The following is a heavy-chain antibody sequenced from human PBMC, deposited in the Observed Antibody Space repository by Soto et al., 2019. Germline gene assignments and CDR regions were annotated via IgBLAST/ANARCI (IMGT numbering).Heavy chain of an antibody. D-gene: IGHD6-19*01. CDR3: ASRKRGSGPNWFDP. CDR1: GGTFSSYA. Sequence: QVQLVQSGAEVKKPGSSVKVSCKASGGTFSSYAISWVRQAPGQGLEWMGGIIPIFGTANYAQKFQGRVTITADKSTSTVDMELSSLRSEDTAVYYCASRKRGSGPNWFDPLGQGTLVTVSS. CDR2: IIPIFGTA. J-gene: IGHJ5*02. V-gene: IGHV1-69*06.